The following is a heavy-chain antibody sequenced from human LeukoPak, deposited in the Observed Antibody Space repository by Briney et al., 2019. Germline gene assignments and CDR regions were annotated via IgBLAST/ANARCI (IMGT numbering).Heavy chain of an antibody. CDR3: ARVLNVRGHYYGSGSNNPIDY. J-gene: IGHJ4*02. CDR2: IWYDGSNK. CDR1: GFTFSSYG. Sequence: GGSLRLSCAASGFTFSSYGMHWVRQAPGKGLEWVAVIWYDGSNKYYADSVKGRFTISRDNSKNTLYLQMNSLRAEDTAVYYCARVLNVRGHYYGSGSNNPIDYWGQGTLVTVSS. V-gene: IGHV3-33*01. D-gene: IGHD3-10*01.